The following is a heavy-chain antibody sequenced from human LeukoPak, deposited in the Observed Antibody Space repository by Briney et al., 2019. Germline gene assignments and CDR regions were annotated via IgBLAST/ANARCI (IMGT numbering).Heavy chain of an antibody. Sequence: SETLSLTCAVYGGSFSGYYWSWIRQPPGKGLEWIGEINHSGSTNYGPSLKSRVTISVDTSKNQFSLKLSSVTAADTAVYYCARGLGRVNYRVDYWGQGTLVTVSS. J-gene: IGHJ4*02. V-gene: IGHV4-34*01. CDR2: INHSGST. D-gene: IGHD4-11*01. CDR1: GGSFSGYY. CDR3: ARGLGRVNYRVDY.